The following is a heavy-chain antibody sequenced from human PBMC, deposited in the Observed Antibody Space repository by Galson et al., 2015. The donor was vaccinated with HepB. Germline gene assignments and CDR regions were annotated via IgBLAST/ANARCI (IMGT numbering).Heavy chain of an antibody. CDR3: ARSPHVIVVVPAAIAY. CDR2: ISYDGINR. J-gene: IGHJ4*02. CDR1: GFSFSSYA. Sequence: SLRLSCAASGFSFSSYAVHWVRQAPGKGLEWVAVISYDGINRYYADSVKGRFTISRDNSKNTLYLQMNSLRAEDTAVYYCARSPHVIVVVPAAIAYWGQGTLVTVSS. V-gene: IGHV3-30-3*01. D-gene: IGHD2-2*02.